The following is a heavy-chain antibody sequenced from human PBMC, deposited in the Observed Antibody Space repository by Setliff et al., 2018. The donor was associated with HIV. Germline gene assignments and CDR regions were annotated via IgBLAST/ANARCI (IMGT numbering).Heavy chain of an antibody. J-gene: IGHJ6*02. D-gene: IGHD4-17*01. CDR3: ATGGPTVAYGVDV. CDR2: IYPSGSIHPSGAT. Sequence: PSETLSLTCAVSRSYIIGSYYWAWFRQPPGKGLEWIGNIYPSGSIHPSGATNYNQSLKGRVTISLDTSNNQFSLKVNSVTAADTAMYYCATGGPTVAYGVDVWGQRTTVTVSS. V-gene: IGHV4-38-2*01. CDR1: RSYIIGSYY.